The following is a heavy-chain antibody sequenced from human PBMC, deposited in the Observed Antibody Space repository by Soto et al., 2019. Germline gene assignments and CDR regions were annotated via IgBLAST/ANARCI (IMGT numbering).Heavy chain of an antibody. CDR1: GFSLSTSGVG. J-gene: IGHJ5*02. D-gene: IGHD3-10*01. V-gene: IGHV2-5*01. Sequence: GSGPTLVNPTQTLTLTCTFSGFSLSTSGVGVGWIRQPPEKALEWLALLYWNDEKGYSPSLKSRLTITKDTSENQVVLTMTNMDPVDTATYYCVSGSFPNWFDPWGQGTLVTVSS. CDR2: LYWNDEK. CDR3: VSGSFPNWFDP.